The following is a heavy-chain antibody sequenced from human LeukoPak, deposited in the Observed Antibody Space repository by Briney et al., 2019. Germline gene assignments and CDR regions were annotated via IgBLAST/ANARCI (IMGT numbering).Heavy chain of an antibody. J-gene: IGHJ4*02. Sequence: GGSLRLSCAASGFTFSSYGMSWVRQAPGKGLEWVSSISSSSSYIYYADLVKGRFTISRDNAKNSLYLQMNSLRAEDTAVYYCARDDYGGIDYWGQGTRVTVSS. CDR3: ARDDYGGIDY. CDR2: ISSSSSYI. CDR1: GFTFSSYG. V-gene: IGHV3-21*01. D-gene: IGHD4-17*01.